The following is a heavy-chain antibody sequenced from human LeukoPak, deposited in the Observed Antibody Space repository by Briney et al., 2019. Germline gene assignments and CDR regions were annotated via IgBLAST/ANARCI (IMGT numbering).Heavy chain of an antibody. CDR3: ARGHSPVTTKVSYFQH. D-gene: IGHD4-17*01. CDR1: GGSFSGYY. J-gene: IGHJ1*01. CDR2: INHSGST. V-gene: IGHV4-34*01. Sequence: SGTLSLTCAVYGGSFSGYYWSWIRQPPGKGLEWIGEINHSGSTNYNPSLKSRVTILVDTSKNQFSLKLSSVTAADTAVYYCARGHSPVTTKVSYFQHWGQGTLVTVSS.